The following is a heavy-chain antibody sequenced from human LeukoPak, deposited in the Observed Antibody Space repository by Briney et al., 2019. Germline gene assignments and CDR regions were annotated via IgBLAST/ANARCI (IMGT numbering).Heavy chain of an antibody. V-gene: IGHV3-48*03. J-gene: IGHJ4*02. CDR3: AREVVTIFGVVIDPLDDY. CDR1: GFTFSSYE. D-gene: IGHD3-3*01. Sequence: GGSLRLSCAASGFTFSSYEMNWVRQAPGKGLEWVSYISSSGSTIYHADSVKGRFTISRDNAKNSLYLQMNSLRAEDTAVYYCAREVVTIFGVVIDPLDDYWGQGTLVTVSS. CDR2: ISSSGSTI.